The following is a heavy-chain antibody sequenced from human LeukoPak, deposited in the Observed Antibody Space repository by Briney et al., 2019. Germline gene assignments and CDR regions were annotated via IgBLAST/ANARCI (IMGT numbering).Heavy chain of an antibody. CDR1: GDSVSGSSYY. CDR3: ARDENYGDYVMYDAFDI. J-gene: IGHJ3*02. CDR2: ISYSGRT. V-gene: IGHV4-39*07. Sequence: SETLSLTCTVSGDSVSGSSYYWTWVRQPPGKGLEWVASISYSGRTYYKPSLKSRVTISVDTSKNQFSLKLNSVTAADTAVYYCARDENYGDYVMYDAFDIWGQGTMVTVSS. D-gene: IGHD4-17*01.